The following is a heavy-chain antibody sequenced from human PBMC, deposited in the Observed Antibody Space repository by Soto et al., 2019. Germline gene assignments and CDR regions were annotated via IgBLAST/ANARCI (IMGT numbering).Heavy chain of an antibody. CDR2: ISGSGGNT. Sequence: EVQLLESGGGLVEPGGSLRLSCAASGFTFSSYAMSWVRQATGKGLEWVSVISGSGGNTYYADSVKGRFTISRDNSKNTLYLQMNSLRAEDTAVYYCAKDQGSAGYCSGGSCYSNYWGQGTLVTVSS. D-gene: IGHD2-15*01. V-gene: IGHV3-23*01. CDR1: GFTFSSYA. J-gene: IGHJ4*02. CDR3: AKDQGSAGYCSGGSCYSNY.